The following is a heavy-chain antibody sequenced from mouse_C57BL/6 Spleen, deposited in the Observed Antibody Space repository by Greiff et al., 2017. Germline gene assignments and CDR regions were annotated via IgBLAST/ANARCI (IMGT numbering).Heavy chain of an antibody. J-gene: IGHJ4*01. V-gene: IGHV1-42*01. D-gene: IGHD2-5*01. CDR3: ARLGYYSNYGAMDY. CDR2: INPSTGGT. Sequence: VQLQQPGAELVKPGASVKISCKASGYSFTGYYMNWVKQSPEKSLEWIGEINPSTGGTTYNQKFKAKATLTVEKSSSTAYMQLKSLTSEDSAVYYCARLGYYSNYGAMDYWGQGTSVTVSS. CDR1: GYSFTGYY.